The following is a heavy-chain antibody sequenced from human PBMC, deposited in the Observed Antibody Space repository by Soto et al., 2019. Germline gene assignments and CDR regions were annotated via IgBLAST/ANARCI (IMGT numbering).Heavy chain of an antibody. D-gene: IGHD6-19*01. CDR2: IYHSGST. Sequence: QVKLQESGPGLVQPAQTLSLSCTVSGGSITSGGIYWSWLRQHPRQGLEWIGYIYHSGSTTYNPSLPSRVTISVDTSTNQFSLTVTSLTVADTAVYYCARFNSRSGPEYFDYWGQGTLVNVSS. V-gene: IGHV4-31*03. CDR3: ARFNSRSGPEYFDY. CDR1: GGSITSGGIY. J-gene: IGHJ4*02.